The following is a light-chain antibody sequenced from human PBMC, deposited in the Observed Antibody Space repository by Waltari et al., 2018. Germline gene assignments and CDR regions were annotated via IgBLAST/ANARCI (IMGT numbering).Light chain of an antibody. CDR2: EGS. CDR3: CSYAGSSNVV. Sequence: QSALTQPASVSGSPGPSITISCTGTSRDVGSYNLVSWYQQHPGKAPKLMIYEGSKRPSGVSNRFSGSKSGNTASLTISGLQAEDEADYYCCSYAGSSNVVFGGGTKLTVL. V-gene: IGLV2-23*01. J-gene: IGLJ2*01. CDR1: SRDVGSYNL.